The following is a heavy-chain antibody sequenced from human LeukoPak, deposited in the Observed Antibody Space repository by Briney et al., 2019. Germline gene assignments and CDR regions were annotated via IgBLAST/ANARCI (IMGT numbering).Heavy chain of an antibody. V-gene: IGHV1-2*02. D-gene: IGHD5-12*01. CDR2: INPNSGGT. J-gene: IGHJ3*02. Sequence: GASVKVSCKASGYTFTGYYMHWVRQAPGQGLEWMGWINPNSGGTNYAQKFQGRVTMTRDTSISTAYMELSRLRSDDTAVYYCARERDVDIVATPGGSAFDIWGQGTMVTVSS. CDR3: ARERDVDIVATPGGSAFDI. CDR1: GYTFTGYY.